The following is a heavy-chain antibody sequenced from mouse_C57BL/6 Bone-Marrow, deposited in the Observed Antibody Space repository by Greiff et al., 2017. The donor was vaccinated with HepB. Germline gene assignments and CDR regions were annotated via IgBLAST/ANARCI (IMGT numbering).Heavy chain of an antibody. V-gene: IGHV5-12*01. Sequence: EVKLMESGGGLVQPGGSLKLSCAASGFTFSDYYMYWVRQTPEKRLEWVAYISNGGGSTYYPDTVKGRFTISRDNAKNTLYLQMSRLKSEDTAMYYCARHGVYDGYYGGVTWGQGTTLTVSS. CDR2: ISNGGGST. J-gene: IGHJ2*01. D-gene: IGHD2-3*01. CDR3: ARHGVYDGYYGGVT. CDR1: GFTFSDYY.